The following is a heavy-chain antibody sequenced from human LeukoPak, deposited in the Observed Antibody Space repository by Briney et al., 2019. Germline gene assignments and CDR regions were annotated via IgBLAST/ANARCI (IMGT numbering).Heavy chain of an antibody. CDR2: IYPSGNT. D-gene: IGHD5-18*01. Sequence: PSQTLSLTCTVSGDSVSSGGYYWSWLRQPAGKGLEWIGRIYPSGNTNYNPSLKSRVTIPMDTSKNQFSLKLSSVTAADTAVYYCARVEATATAYFDSWGQGTLVTVSS. J-gene: IGHJ4*02. V-gene: IGHV4-61*02. CDR3: ARVEATATAYFDS. CDR1: GDSVSSGGYY.